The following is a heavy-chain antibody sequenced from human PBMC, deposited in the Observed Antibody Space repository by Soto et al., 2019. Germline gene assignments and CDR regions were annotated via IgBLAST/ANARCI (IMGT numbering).Heavy chain of an antibody. J-gene: IGHJ6*03. CDR1: GGSISSGGYY. CDR2: IYYSGST. Sequence: QVQLQESGPGLVKPSQTLSLTCTVSGGSISSGGYYWSWIRQHPGKGLEWIGYIYYSGSTYYNPSLKSRVTISVDTSKNQFSLKLSSVTAADTAVYYCARAGYCSGGSCNDYYYYYMDVWGKGTTVTVSS. D-gene: IGHD2-15*01. CDR3: ARAGYCSGGSCNDYYYYYMDV. V-gene: IGHV4-31*03.